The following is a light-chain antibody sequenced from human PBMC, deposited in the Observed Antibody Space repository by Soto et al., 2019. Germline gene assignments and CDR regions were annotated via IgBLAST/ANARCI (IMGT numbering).Light chain of an antibody. CDR2: DVS. V-gene: IGLV2-14*01. CDR1: SSDVGGYNY. J-gene: IGLJ2*01. Sequence: QSALTQPASVSGSPGQSITISCTGTSSDVGGYNYVSWYQQHPGKAPKLMIYDVSNRPSGVSNRFSGSKSGNTASLTISGLQAEDEADYYCGSYASSSTPQVAFGGGTKVTVL. CDR3: GSYASSSTPQVA.